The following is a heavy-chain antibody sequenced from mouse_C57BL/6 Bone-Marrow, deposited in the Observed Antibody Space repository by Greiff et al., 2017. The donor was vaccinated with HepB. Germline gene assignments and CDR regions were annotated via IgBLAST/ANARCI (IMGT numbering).Heavy chain of an antibody. V-gene: IGHV5-2*01. CDR2: INSDGGST. CDR1: EYAFPSHD. J-gene: IGHJ3*01. D-gene: IGHD2-1*01. Sequence: EVMLVESGGGLVQPGESLKLSCESNEYAFPSHDMPWVRKTPEKRLELVAAINSDGGSTYYPDTMERPFIISRDNTTKTLYLQMSSLRSEDTALYYCARHYGILFAYWGQGTLVTVSA. CDR3: ARHYGILFAY.